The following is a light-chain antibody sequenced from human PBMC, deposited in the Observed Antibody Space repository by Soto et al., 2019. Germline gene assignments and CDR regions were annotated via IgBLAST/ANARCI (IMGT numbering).Light chain of an antibody. CDR1: SSDVGGYNY. Sequence: QPVLTQPASVSGSPGQSITISCTGTSSDVGGYNYVSWSQQHPGKAPKLLISEVSNRPSGVSNRFSGSKSGNTASLTISGLQADDEADYYCSSYTASSTLLFGTGTKVTVL. J-gene: IGLJ1*01. CDR2: EVS. V-gene: IGLV2-14*03. CDR3: SSYTASSTLL.